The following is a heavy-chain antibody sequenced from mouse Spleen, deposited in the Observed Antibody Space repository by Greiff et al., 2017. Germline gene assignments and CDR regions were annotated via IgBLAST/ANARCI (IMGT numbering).Heavy chain of an antibody. Sequence: VMLVESGPGLVAPSQSLSITCTVSGFSLTDYGVNWIRQPPGKGLEWLGVIWGGGSTYYNSALKSRLSISKDNSKSQVFLKMNSLQTDDTAMYYCAKGDRYDGDYFDYWGQGTTLTVSS. V-gene: IGHV2-6-5*01. CDR2: IWGGGST. CDR3: AKGDRYDGDYFDY. J-gene: IGHJ2*01. CDR1: GFSLTDYG. D-gene: IGHD2-14*01.